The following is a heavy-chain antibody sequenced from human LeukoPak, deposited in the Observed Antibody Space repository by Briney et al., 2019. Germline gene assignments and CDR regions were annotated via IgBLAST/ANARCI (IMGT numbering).Heavy chain of an antibody. Sequence: GESLKISCRGSGYSFTTYWIGWVRQMPGKGLEWMGIIYPGDSDTRYSPSFQGQVTISADKSISTAYLQWSSLKASDTAMYYCARLLGITMPRSAFDIWGQGTMVTVSS. CDR3: ARLLGITMPRSAFDI. V-gene: IGHV5-51*01. CDR2: IYPGDSDT. D-gene: IGHD3-10*01. CDR1: GYSFTTYW. J-gene: IGHJ3*02.